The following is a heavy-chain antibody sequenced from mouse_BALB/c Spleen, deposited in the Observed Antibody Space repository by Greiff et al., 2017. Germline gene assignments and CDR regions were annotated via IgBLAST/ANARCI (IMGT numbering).Heavy chain of an antibody. D-gene: IGHD1-1*01. V-gene: IGHV3-2*02. J-gene: IGHJ2*01. CDR1: GYSITSDYA. CDR2: ISYSGST. CDR3: ARSRVLRRGPYFDY. Sequence: VQLQQSGPGLVKPSQSLSLTCTVTGYSITSDYAWNWIRQFPGNKLEWMGYISYSGSTSYNPSLKSRISITRDTSKNQFFLQLNSVTTEDTATYYCARSRVLRRGPYFDYWGQGTTLTVSS.